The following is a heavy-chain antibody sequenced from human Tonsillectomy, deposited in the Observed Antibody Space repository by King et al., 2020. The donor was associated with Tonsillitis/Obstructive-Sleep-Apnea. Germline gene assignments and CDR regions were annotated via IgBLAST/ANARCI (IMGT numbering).Heavy chain of an antibody. CDR2: ISYDGNNK. D-gene: IGHD1-7*01. V-gene: IGHV3-30*03. CDR1: GFTFSRHG. CDR3: AIRPITGTAGIDY. J-gene: IGHJ4*02. Sequence: VQLVESGGGVVQPGRSLRLSGAASGFTFSRHGMHWVRQATGKGLEWVAVISYDGNNKYYADSVKGRFTISRDNSKNTLYLQMNSLRAEDTAVYYCAIRPITGTAGIDYWGQGTLVTVSS.